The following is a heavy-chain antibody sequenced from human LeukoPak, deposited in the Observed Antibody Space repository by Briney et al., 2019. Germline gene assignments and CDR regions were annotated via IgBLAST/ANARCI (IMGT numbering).Heavy chain of an antibody. CDR2: INPNSGGT. CDR1: GYTFTGYY. CDR3: ARDLYYDFWSGYHNWFDP. V-gene: IGHV1-2*02. J-gene: IGHJ5*02. Sequence: GASVKVSCKASGYTFTGYYMHWVRQAPGQGLEWMGWINPNSGGTNYAQKFQGRVTMTRDTSISTAYMELSRLRSDDTAVYYCARDLYYDFWSGYHNWFDPWGQGTLVTVFS. D-gene: IGHD3-3*01.